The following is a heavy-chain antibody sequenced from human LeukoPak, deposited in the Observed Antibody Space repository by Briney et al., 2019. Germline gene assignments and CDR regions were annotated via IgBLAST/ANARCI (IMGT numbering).Heavy chain of an antibody. CDR3: ARRSGRDGYNDS. CDR2: IYYSGST. V-gene: IGHV4-61*08. Sequence: PSETLSLTCTVSGGSISSGGYYWTWIRQHPGKGLEWIGYIYYSGSTNYNPSLKSRVTISVDTSKNQFSLKLSSVTAADTAVYYCARRSGRDGYNDSWGQGTLVTVSS. D-gene: IGHD5-24*01. CDR1: GGSISSGGYY. J-gene: IGHJ5*01.